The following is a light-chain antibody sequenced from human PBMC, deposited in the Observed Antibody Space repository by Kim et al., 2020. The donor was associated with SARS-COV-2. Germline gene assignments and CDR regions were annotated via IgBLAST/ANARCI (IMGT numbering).Light chain of an antibody. CDR1: HDISSW. Sequence: ASVGDRVNITCRASHDISSWLGWYQKKPGKAPKVLIYEASNLQSGVPSRFSGSGSGTDFTLTINSLQPEDFATYYCQQTHSFPLTFGGGTKVDIK. CDR3: QQTHSFPLT. J-gene: IGKJ4*01. V-gene: IGKV1D-12*01. CDR2: EAS.